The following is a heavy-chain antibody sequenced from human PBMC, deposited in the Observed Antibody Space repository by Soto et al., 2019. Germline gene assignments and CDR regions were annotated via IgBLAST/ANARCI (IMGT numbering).Heavy chain of an antibody. CDR1: GGTFSNYA. J-gene: IGHJ4*02. V-gene: IGHV1-69*06. Sequence: QVHLVQSGAEVKEPGSSVKVSCKASGGTFSNYAVSWVRQAPGQGLEGMGGIIPLFDTANYAQKFQGRVTIVADKSTATAYMELSRLRSDDTAVYYCARTPFPMASAGTYYFDYWGQGTLVTVSS. CDR2: IIPLFDTA. CDR3: ARTPFPMASAGTYYFDY. D-gene: IGHD6-13*01.